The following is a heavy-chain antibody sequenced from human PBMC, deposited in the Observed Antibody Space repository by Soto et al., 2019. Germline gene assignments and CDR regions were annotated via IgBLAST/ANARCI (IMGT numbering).Heavy chain of an antibody. Sequence: ASVKVSCKASGYTFANYDINWLRQAAGQGLEWMGWMSPSSGDTGYAQKFQGRVTMTRDTSINTAYVELSSLRSEDTALYYCARGVDAGVDYWGQGTLVTVSS. CDR2: MSPSSGDT. CDR3: ARGVDAGVDY. CDR1: GYTFANYD. V-gene: IGHV1-8*01. J-gene: IGHJ4*01. D-gene: IGHD3-10*01.